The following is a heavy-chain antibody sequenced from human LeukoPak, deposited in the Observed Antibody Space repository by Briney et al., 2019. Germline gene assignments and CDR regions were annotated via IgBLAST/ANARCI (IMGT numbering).Heavy chain of an antibody. J-gene: IGHJ3*02. CDR1: GGSISSYY. D-gene: IGHD1-26*01. CDR3: ARELLYSGSDISGDAFDI. Sequence: PSETLSLTCTVSGGSISSYYWRCIWQPPGKGLEWIRYIYYSGSTNYNPSLKSRVTISVDTSKNQFSLKLSSVTAADTAVYYCARELLYSGSDISGDAFDIWGQGTMVTVSS. CDR2: IYYSGST. V-gene: IGHV4-59*01.